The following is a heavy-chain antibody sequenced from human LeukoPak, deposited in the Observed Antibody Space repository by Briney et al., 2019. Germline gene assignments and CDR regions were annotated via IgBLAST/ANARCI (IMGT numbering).Heavy chain of an antibody. Sequence: SETLSLTCTGSGGSISGHYWSWVRQPPGKGLEWIGYIFYSGTTNYNPSLKSRVTISIDTSKNQLSLKLSSVTAADTAVYYCARFTVPAAITEGWFDRWGQGTLVTVSS. J-gene: IGHJ5*02. CDR2: IFYSGTT. V-gene: IGHV4-59*11. CDR1: GGSISGHY. CDR3: ARFTVPAAITEGWFDR. D-gene: IGHD2-2*01.